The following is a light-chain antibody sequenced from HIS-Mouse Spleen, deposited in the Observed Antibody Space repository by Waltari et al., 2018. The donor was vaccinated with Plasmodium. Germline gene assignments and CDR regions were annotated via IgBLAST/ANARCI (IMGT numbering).Light chain of an antibody. Sequence: DIQMSQSPFTLSASVGDTVTFTCRASQSISIWLAWYQQKPGKAPKLLIYKASNLESGVPSRFIGSGSGTEFTLTISSLQPDDFATYYCQQYNSYSWTFGQGTKVEIK. J-gene: IGKJ1*01. CDR2: KAS. V-gene: IGKV1-5*03. CDR1: QSISIW. CDR3: QQYNSYSWT.